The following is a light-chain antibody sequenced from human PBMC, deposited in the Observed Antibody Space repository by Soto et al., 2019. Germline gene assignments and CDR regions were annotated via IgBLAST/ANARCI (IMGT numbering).Light chain of an antibody. CDR1: QSVLDRSKGKNY. V-gene: IGKV4-1*01. CDR2: WAS. CDR3: QQYYSTPLT. J-gene: IGKJ4*01. Sequence: DIVMTQSPDSLAVSLGERATINCKSSQSVLDRSKGKNYLAWYQQRPRQPPKLLLYWASTRESGVPDRFSGSGSGTDFTLTISSLQAEDVAIYYCQQYYSTPLTFGGGTKVEIK.